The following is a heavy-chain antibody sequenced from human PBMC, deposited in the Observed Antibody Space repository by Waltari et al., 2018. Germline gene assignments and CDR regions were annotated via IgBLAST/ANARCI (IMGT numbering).Heavy chain of an antibody. J-gene: IGHJ3*01. CDR3: AREGWDQYDSTTYYCDALDA. V-gene: IGHV1-2*02. CDR1: GYIFTASY. CDR2: ISPCNGVT. D-gene: IGHD3-22*01. Sequence: QVHLVQSGPEVKKPGASVKVSCKASGYIFTASYLHWVRQAPGQGLEWMGGISPCNGVTNIAQKFRGRVTMTWDTSATTSDLDLTSLTSDDTAVYYCAREGWDQYDSTTYYCDALDAWGQGTMVTVSS.